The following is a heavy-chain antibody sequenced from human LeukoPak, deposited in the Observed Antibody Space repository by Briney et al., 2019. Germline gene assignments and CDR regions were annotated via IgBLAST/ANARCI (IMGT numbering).Heavy chain of an antibody. CDR3: AKDRAPGQFTIFGVAPDY. Sequence: PGGSLRLSCAASGFTFSSHGMHWVRQAPGKGLEWVAFIRYDGSNKYYADSVKGRFTISRDNSKNMLYLQMNSLRAEDTAVYYCAKDRAPGQFTIFGVAPDYWGQGTLVTVSS. D-gene: IGHD3-3*01. CDR1: GFTFSSHG. V-gene: IGHV3-30*02. J-gene: IGHJ4*02. CDR2: IRYDGSNK.